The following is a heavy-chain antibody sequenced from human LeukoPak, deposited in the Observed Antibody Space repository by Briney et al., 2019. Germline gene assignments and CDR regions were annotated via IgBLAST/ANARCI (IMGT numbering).Heavy chain of an antibody. CDR3: TRSADGSYYYYYYMDV. CDR1: GFTFSSYA. D-gene: IGHD1-1*01. Sequence: PGRTLRLSCAASGFTFSSYAMHWVRQAPGKGLEWVALIPYDGSNKYYADSVKGRFTVSRDNSKNTLYLQMNSLRAEDTAVYYCTRSADGSYYYYYYMDVWGKGTTVTISS. J-gene: IGHJ6*03. V-gene: IGHV3-30*04. CDR2: IPYDGSNK.